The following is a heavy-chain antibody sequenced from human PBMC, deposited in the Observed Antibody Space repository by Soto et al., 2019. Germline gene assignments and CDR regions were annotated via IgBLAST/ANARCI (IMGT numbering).Heavy chain of an antibody. CDR3: ARDLGDVTYYDFWSGTNWFDP. J-gene: IGHJ5*02. V-gene: IGHV1-3*01. Sequence: ASLKVSCKTSGCTFTSYAMHCVRQTPGQRLELIGWINAGNVDTKYSQKFQGRVTITRDTSASTAYMELSSLRSEDTAVYYCARDLGDVTYYDFWSGTNWFDPWGQGTLVTVSS. D-gene: IGHD3-3*01. CDR2: INAGNVDT. CDR1: GCTFTSYA.